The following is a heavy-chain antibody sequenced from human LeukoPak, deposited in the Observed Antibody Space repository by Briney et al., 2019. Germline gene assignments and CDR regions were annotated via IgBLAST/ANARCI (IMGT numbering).Heavy chain of an antibody. J-gene: IGHJ4*02. CDR1: GLTFTDFW. D-gene: IGHD2-2*01. V-gene: IGHV3-7*01. Sequence: GGSLRLSCAASGLTFTDFWMNWVRLAPGRGLEWLANIKPDGNEKYYVDSVKGRFAISRDNAKNEVYLEMNSLRAEDTGVYYCSGRDSSRSPRAYLGQGTLVSVSS. CDR3: SGRDSSRSPRAY. CDR2: IKPDGNEK.